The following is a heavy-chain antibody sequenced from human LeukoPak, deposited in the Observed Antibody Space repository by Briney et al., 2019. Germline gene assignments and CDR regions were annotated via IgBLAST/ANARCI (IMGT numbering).Heavy chain of an antibody. D-gene: IGHD3-16*02. CDR1: GGSIGSSSYY. V-gene: IGHV4-39*01. CDR3: AAYYDYVWGSYRYTNTDY. Sequence: SETLSLTCTVSGGSIGSSSYYWGWIRQPPGKGLEWIGSIYYSGSTYYNPSLKSRVTISVDTSKNQFSLKLSSVTAADTAVYYCAAYYDYVWGSYRYTNTDYWGQGTLVTVSS. CDR2: IYYSGST. J-gene: IGHJ4*02.